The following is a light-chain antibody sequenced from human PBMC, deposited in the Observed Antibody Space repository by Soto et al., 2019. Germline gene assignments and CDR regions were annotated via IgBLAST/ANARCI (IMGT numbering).Light chain of an antibody. CDR2: KAS. J-gene: IGKJ1*01. CDR3: QRYNSYSEA. CDR1: QTISSW. V-gene: IGKV1-5*03. Sequence: DIQMTQSPSTLSGSVGDRVTITCRASQTISSWLAWYQQKPGKAPKLLIYKASTLKSGVSSRFSGSVSGTEFTLTISSLQPDDFATYYCQRYNSYSEAFGQGTKVELK.